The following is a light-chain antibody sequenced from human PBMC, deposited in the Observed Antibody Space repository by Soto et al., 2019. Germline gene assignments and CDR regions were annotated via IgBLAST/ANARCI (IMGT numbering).Light chain of an antibody. CDR2: SAS. V-gene: IGKV3-20*01. CDR3: HQYGSSPLT. CDR1: ETVDTSS. J-gene: IGKJ4*01. Sequence: EIVLTQSPGTLSLSPGETATLSCSASETVDTSSLGWYQQKPGRAPSLLIYSASRRASGIPDWFDASGYVTDFTLTISRLEPEDFAVYYCHQYGSSPLTFGGGTKVEI.